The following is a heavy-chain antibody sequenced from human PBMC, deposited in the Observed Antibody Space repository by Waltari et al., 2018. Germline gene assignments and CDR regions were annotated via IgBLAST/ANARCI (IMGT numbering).Heavy chain of an antibody. Sequence: QVQLQESGPGLVKPSQTLSLTCTVSGGSISSGSYYWSWIRQPAGKGLEWIGYIYTSGSTNYNPSLKSRVTISVDTSKNQFSLKLSSVTAADTAVYYCARQDIVVVVAARFDPWGQGTLVTVSS. CDR3: ARQDIVVVVAARFDP. CDR2: IYTSGST. V-gene: IGHV4-61*09. J-gene: IGHJ5*02. CDR1: GGSISSGSYY. D-gene: IGHD2-15*01.